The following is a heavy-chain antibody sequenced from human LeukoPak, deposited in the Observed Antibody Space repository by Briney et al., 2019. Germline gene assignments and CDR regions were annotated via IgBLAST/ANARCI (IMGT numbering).Heavy chain of an antibody. CDR3: ARATWRSSGYWNNPTFHFDY. V-gene: IGHV3-11*01. CDR1: GFTFSDYY. D-gene: IGHD3-22*01. J-gene: IGHJ4*02. Sequence: GGSLRLSCAASGFTFSDYYMYWIRQAPGKGLEWVSDISSSGTTMYYADSVKGRFAISRDNAKNSLYLQMNSLRAEDTAVYYCARATWRSSGYWNNPTFHFDYWGQGTPVTVSS. CDR2: ISSSGTTM.